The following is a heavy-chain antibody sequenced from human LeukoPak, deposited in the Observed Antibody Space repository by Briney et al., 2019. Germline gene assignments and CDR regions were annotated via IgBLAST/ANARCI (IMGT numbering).Heavy chain of an antibody. D-gene: IGHD2-2*01. J-gene: IGHJ6*02. CDR1: GYSFTSYW. CDR3: ARQIVVPAAHYYYYGMDV. V-gene: IGHV5-51*01. CDR2: IYPGDSDT. Sequence: GESLKISCKGSGYSFTSYWIGWVRQMPGKGLEWMGIIYPGDSDTRYSPSFQGQVTISADKSISTAYLQWSSLKASDTAMYYCARQIVVPAAHYYYYGMDVWGQGITVTVSS.